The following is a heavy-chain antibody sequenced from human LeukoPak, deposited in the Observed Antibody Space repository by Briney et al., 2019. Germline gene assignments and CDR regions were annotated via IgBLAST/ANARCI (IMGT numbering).Heavy chain of an antibody. V-gene: IGHV5-51*01. CDR2: IYLDGSDA. CDR3: ARSPYNSGWHYFDY. Sequence: GESLKISCKGSGYKFTSHWIGWVRQMPGKGLEWMGIIYLDGSDARYSPSFEGQVTISVDKSISTAYLQWSSLKASDTAMYYCARSPYNSGWHYFDYWGQGTLVTVSS. CDR1: GYKFTSHW. J-gene: IGHJ4*02. D-gene: IGHD6-19*01.